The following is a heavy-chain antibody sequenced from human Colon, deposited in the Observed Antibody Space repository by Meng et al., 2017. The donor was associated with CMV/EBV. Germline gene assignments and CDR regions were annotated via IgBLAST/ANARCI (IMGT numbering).Heavy chain of an antibody. CDR3: LRITMVRGDDY. Sequence: GESLKISCAASGLTFSSYSMNWVRQAPGKGLEWVSSISSSSSYIYYADSVKGRFTISRDNAKNSLYLQMNSLRAEDTAVYYCLRITMVRGDDYWGQGTLVTVSS. CDR2: ISSSSSYI. CDR1: GLTFSSYS. J-gene: IGHJ4*02. D-gene: IGHD3-10*01. V-gene: IGHV3-21*01.